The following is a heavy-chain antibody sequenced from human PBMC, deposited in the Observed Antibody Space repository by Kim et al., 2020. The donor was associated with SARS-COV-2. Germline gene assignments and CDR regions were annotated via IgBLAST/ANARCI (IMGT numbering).Heavy chain of an antibody. V-gene: IGHV1-46*01. Sequence: ASVKVSCKASGYTFTSYYMHWVRQAPGQGLEWMGIINPSGGSTSYAQKFQGRVTMTRDTSTSTVYMELSSLRSEDTAVYYCARESYYYDSSGYSDAFDIWGQGTMVTVSS. CDR2: INPSGGST. CDR1: GYTFTSYY. J-gene: IGHJ3*02. CDR3: ARESYYYDSSGYSDAFDI. D-gene: IGHD3-22*01.